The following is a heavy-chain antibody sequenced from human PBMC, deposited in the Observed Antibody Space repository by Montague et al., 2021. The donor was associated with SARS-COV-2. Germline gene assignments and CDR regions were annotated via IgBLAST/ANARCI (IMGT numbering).Heavy chain of an antibody. CDR2: IFYRGST. D-gene: IGHD1-1*01. Sequence: SETLSLTCTVSGDSISSTDHDWAWMRQPPGKGREWNASIFYRGSTYLNPSLKSRVTISVDTSKNLFSLQLNSVTPADTSVYYCARHLRVGNRWNGFEADYWGQGALVSVSS. V-gene: IGHV4-39*01. CDR1: GDSISSTDHD. CDR3: ARHLRVGNRWNGFEADY. J-gene: IGHJ4*02.